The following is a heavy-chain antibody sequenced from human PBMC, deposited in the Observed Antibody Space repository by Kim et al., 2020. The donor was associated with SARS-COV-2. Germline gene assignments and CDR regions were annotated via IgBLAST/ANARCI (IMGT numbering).Heavy chain of an antibody. D-gene: IGHD3-3*01. V-gene: IGHV3-30*07. CDR3: ARSYGVTAHSTWFAP. Sequence: GRLTISKDNSKNTLYLQMNSLRADDTAVYYCARSYGVTAHSTWFAPWGRGTLVTVSS. J-gene: IGHJ5*02.